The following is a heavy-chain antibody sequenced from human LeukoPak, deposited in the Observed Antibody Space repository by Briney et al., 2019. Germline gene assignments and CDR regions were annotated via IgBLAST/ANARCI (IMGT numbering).Heavy chain of an antibody. CDR2: IKQDGSEK. V-gene: IGHV3-7*01. CDR1: GFTFSSYW. J-gene: IGHJ6*02. D-gene: IGHD2-2*01. Sequence: GGSLRLSCAASGFTFSSYWMSWVRQAPGKGLEWVANIKQDGSEKYYVDSVKGRFTIPRDNAKDSLYLQMNSLRAEDTAVYYCARDRGDIVVVPAAGYYYYGMDVWGQGTTVTVSS. CDR3: ARDRGDIVVVPAAGYYYYGMDV.